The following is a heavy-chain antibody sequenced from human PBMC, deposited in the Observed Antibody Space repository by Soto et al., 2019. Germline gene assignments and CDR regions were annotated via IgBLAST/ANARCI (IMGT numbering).Heavy chain of an antibody. CDR3: ARPGVSDYFAY. J-gene: IGHJ4*02. CDR1: GYTFTSYA. D-gene: IGHD2-8*01. CDR2: INAGNGNT. Sequence: ASVKVSCKASGYTFTSYAMHWVRQAPGQRLEWMGWINAGNGNTKYSQNFQGRVTITRDTSASTAYMELSSLRSEDTAVYYCARPGVSDYFAYWGQGALVTVSS. V-gene: IGHV1-3*01.